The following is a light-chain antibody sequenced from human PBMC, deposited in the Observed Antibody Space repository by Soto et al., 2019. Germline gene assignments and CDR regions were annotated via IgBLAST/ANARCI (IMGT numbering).Light chain of an antibody. CDR2: EAT. V-gene: IGKV1-5*03. CDR3: QQYDRFPYS. J-gene: IGKJ2*01. CDR1: LSISSW. Sequence: DIQMTQSPPTLSASVGETVSITCRASLSISSWLAWYQQKPGKAHKIRIYEATNLKSDVPSRFSGSRSGTDFTLTINGLQPDDFATYYCQQYDRFPYSFGPGTRLEIK.